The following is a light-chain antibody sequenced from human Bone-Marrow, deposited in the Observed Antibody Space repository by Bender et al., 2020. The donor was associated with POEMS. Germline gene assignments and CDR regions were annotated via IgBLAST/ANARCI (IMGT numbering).Light chain of an antibody. V-gene: IGLV1-44*01. CDR1: SSNIGAHA. J-gene: IGLJ2*01. CDR3: SSYAGRHGVV. Sequence: QSVLTQPPSASGTPGQRVTISCSGGSSNIGAHAVNWYQHLPGTAPKLLIYSSHRRPSGVPDRFSGSKSGNTASLTVSGLQSEDEAHYFCSSYAGRHGVVFGGGTKLTVL. CDR2: SSH.